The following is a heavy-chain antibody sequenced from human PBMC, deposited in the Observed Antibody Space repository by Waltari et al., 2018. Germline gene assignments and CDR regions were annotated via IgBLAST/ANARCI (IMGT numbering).Heavy chain of an antibody. CDR2: IYYSGST. Sequence: QLQLQESGPGLVKPSETLSPTCTVPGGPFSSSSYTWGWVRPPPGTGMGWIGSIYYSGSTYYNPSLKSRVTISVDTSKNQFSLKLSSVTAADTAVYYCASDRPYCSGGSCYSYWGQGTLVTVSS. D-gene: IGHD2-15*01. CDR1: GGPFSSSSYT. J-gene: IGHJ4*02. CDR3: ASDRPYCSGGSCYSY. V-gene: IGHV4-39*01.